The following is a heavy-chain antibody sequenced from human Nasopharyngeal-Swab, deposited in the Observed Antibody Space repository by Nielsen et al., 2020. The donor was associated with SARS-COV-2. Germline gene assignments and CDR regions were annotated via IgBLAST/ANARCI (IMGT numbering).Heavy chain of an antibody. D-gene: IGHD4-17*01. CDR1: GFTFSLYG. CDR2: IKDDGTNT. J-gene: IGHJ4*02. Sequence: GESLKISCAASGFTFSLYGMNWVRQAPGKGPEWVSTIKDDGTNTHYADSVRGRFTISRDNSKSTMYLQMDSLRADDTAVYYCARDTGYFDYWGQGTVVTVSS. CDR3: ARDTGYFDY. V-gene: IGHV3-23*01.